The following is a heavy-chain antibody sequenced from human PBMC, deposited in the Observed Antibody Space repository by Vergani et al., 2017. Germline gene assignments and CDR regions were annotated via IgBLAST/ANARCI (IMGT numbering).Heavy chain of an antibody. CDR1: GFTFSDYY. D-gene: IGHD3-22*01. CDR3: AKDRGYYDSSGYYYGDY. V-gene: IGHV3-23*04. Sequence: VQLVESGGGVVQPGRSLRLSCAASGFTFSDYYMSWVRQAPGKGLEWVSAISGSGGSTYYADSVKGRFTISRDNSKNTLYLQMNSLRAEDTAVYYCAKDRGYYDSSGYYYGDYWGQGTLVTVSS. J-gene: IGHJ4*02. CDR2: ISGSGGST.